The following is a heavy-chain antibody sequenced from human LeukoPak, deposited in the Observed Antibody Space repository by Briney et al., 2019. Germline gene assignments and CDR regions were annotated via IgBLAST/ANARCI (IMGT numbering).Heavy chain of an antibody. CDR3: ARRADTEIKRGFDY. CDR1: GGSISSGGYP. CDR2: IYHSGST. V-gene: IGHV4-30-2*01. J-gene: IGHJ4*02. D-gene: IGHD5-18*01. Sequence: NPSETLSLTCAVSGGSISSGGYPWSWIRQPPGKGLEWIGYIYHSGSTYYNPSLKSRVTISVDRSKNQFSLKLSSVTAADTAVYYCARRADTEIKRGFDYWGQGTLVTVSS.